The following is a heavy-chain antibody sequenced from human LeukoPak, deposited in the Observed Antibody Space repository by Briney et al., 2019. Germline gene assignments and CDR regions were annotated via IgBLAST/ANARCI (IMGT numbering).Heavy chain of an antibody. V-gene: IGHV1-18*01. Sequence: GASVKVSCKASGYTFTNYGITWVRQAPGQGLEWMGWISGYNGNTNYAQKLQGRVTMTTDTSTSTAYMELRSLRSDDTAVYYCARVHNEGSHYVYWGQGTLVTVSS. D-gene: IGHD1-26*01. J-gene: IGHJ4*02. CDR2: ISGYNGNT. CDR3: ARVHNEGSHYVY. CDR1: GYTFTNYG.